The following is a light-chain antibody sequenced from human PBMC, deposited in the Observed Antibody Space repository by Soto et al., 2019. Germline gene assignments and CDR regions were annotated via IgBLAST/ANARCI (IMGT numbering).Light chain of an antibody. Sequence: DMQMTQSPSSLSASVRDRVTITSRASQGISNYLAWYQQKPGKVPKLLIYAASTLQSGVPSRFSGSGSGTDFTLTISSLQPEDVATYYCQKYDSAPWTFGQGTKVEIK. J-gene: IGKJ1*01. CDR2: AAS. CDR1: QGISNY. CDR3: QKYDSAPWT. V-gene: IGKV1-27*01.